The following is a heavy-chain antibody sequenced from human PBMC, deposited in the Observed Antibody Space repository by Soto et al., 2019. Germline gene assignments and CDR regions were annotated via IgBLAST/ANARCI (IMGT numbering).Heavy chain of an antibody. J-gene: IGHJ4*02. CDR2: ISYDGSNE. CDR3: AKDRSFYDFWRGFDY. CDR1: GFTFSING. Sequence: AGGSLRLSCAASGFTFSINGMTWVRQAPGKGLEWVALISYDGSNEYYADSVKGRFTISRDNSRNTLYLQMNSLGNEDTAVYYCAKDRSFYDFWRGFDYWGQGTQVTVSS. V-gene: IGHV3-30*18. D-gene: IGHD3-3*01.